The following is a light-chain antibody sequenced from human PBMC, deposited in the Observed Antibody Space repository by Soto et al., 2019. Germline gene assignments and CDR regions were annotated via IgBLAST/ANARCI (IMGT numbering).Light chain of an antibody. V-gene: IGKV3-20*01. CDR2: GAS. CDR3: QQYNNWPPET. Sequence: EIVLTQSPGTLSLSPGERATLSCRASQSVNSRLAWYQHKPGQAPRLLISGASSRATGIPDRFSGSGSATDFTLTISRLEPEDFALYYCQQYNNWPPETFGQGTKVDIK. CDR1: QSVNSR. J-gene: IGKJ1*01.